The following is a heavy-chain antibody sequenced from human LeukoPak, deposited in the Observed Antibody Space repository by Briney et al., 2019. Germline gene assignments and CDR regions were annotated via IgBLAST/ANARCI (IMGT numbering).Heavy chain of an antibody. CDR3: ARVITIGRRGYMDV. CDR1: GYTFISYD. D-gene: IGHD3-16*01. CDR2: MNPDSGNT. Sequence: ASVKVSCKASGYTFISYDINWVRQATGQGLEWMGWMNPDSGNTGYAQKFQGRVTITRNTSISTAYMELSSLRSEDTAVYYCARVITIGRRGYMDVWGKGTTVTVSS. J-gene: IGHJ6*03. V-gene: IGHV1-8*03.